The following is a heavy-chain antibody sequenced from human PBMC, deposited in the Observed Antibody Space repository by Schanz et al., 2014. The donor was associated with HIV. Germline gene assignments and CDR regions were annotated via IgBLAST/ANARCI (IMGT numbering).Heavy chain of an antibody. J-gene: IGHJ6*02. CDR3: ARGGRYRGYDFPPHYYYGMDV. CDR2: IYYSGNT. V-gene: IGHV4-31*03. Sequence: QVPLQESGPGLVKPSQTLSLTCTVSGGSISSGGYYWSWIRQHPGKGLEWIGYIYYSGNTYYNPSLKSRLTMSVDTSKKQFSLKLSSVTAADTAVYYCARGGRYRGYDFPPHYYYGMDVWGQGTTVTVSS. CDR1: GGSISSGGYY. D-gene: IGHD5-12*01.